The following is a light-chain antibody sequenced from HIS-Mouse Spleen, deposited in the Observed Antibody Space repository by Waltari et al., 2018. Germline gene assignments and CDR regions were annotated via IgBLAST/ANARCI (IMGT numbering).Light chain of an antibody. CDR1: SSDVGGSNY. V-gene: IGLV2-8*01. CDR2: EVS. Sequence: QSALTKPSSASGSPGQSVTISCPGTSSDVGGSNYVSWHQQHPGKAPKLMIYEVSKRPSGVPDRFSGSKSVNTASLTVSVLQAEDEADYYCSSYAGSNNYVFGTGTKVTVL. CDR3: SSYAGSNNYV. J-gene: IGLJ1*01.